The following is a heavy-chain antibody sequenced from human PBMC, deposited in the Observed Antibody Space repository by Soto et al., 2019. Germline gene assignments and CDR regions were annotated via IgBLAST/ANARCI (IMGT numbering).Heavy chain of an antibody. CDR1: GFTFSSYA. J-gene: IGHJ6*02. D-gene: IGHD2-15*01. V-gene: IGHV3-30*01. Sequence: SGWSLRLSCAASGFTFSSYAMHWVRQAPGKGLEWVAVISYDGSNKYYADSVKGRFTISRDNSKNTLYLQMNSLRAEDTAVHYCARDRFEAVAATAYYYYGMDVWGQGTTVTVSS. CDR3: ARDRFEAVAATAYYYYGMDV. CDR2: ISYDGSNK.